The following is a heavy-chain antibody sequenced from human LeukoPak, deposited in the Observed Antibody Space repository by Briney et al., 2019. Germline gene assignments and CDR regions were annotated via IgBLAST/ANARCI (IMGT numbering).Heavy chain of an antibody. V-gene: IGHV4-59*13. CDR3: ARVKYYYDSSGYSNAFDI. CDR2: IYYSGST. CDR1: GGSISSNY. J-gene: IGHJ3*02. Sequence: SETLSLTCTVTGGSISSNYWSWIRQPPGKGLEWIGYIYYSGSTNYNPSLKSRVTISVDTSKNQFSLKLSSVTAADTVVYYCARVKYYYDSSGYSNAFDIWGQGTMVTVSS. D-gene: IGHD3-22*01.